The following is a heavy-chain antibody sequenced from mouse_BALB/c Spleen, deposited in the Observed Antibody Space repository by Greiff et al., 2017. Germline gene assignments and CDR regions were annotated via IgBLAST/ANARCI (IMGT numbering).Heavy chain of an antibody. CDR2: IWSGGST. CDR1: GFSLTSYG. Sequence: QVQLKQSGPGLVPPSQSLSITCTGSGFSLTSYGVHWVRQSPGKGLEWLGVIWSGGSTDYNAAFISRLSISKDNSKSQVFFKMNSLQATDTAIYYCARPSSYSYDGGAFAYWGQGTLVTVSA. V-gene: IGHV2-2*02. J-gene: IGHJ3*01. CDR3: ARPSSYSYDGGAFAY. D-gene: IGHD2-12*01.